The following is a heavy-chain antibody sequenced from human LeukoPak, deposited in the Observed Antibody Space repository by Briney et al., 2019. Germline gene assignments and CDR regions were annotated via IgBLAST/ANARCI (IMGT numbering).Heavy chain of an antibody. J-gene: IGHJ5*02. CDR2: HRWNSGSI. CDR1: WFPLDDQV. V-gene: IGHV3-9*01. CDR3: GIGKYYYYSSGFLWFYP. D-gene: IGHD3-22*01. Sequence: GGSLKHLRSAFWFPLDDQVEQWGRPAAGEGLEGVGGHRWNSGSIGYADSVNGRFTISRHNAKSPLYLQMISLRAQDTALYHCGIGKYYYYSSGFLWFYPWGEGTLVTVSS.